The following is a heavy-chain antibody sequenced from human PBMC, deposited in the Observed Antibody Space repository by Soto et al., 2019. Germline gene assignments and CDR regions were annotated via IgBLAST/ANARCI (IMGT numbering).Heavy chain of an antibody. D-gene: IGHD1-26*01. CDR1: GLTFSDHY. CDR2: IGNKANSYIT. CDR3: ARDGSGGAGGWFLDN. Sequence: EVQLVESGGGLVQPGGSLRLSCAASGLTFSDHYMDWVRQAPGKGLEWVCRIGNKANSYITECAASLKGRFDISRDDSKNSLYLQMNSLKTEDTAVYYCARDGSGGAGGWFLDNWGQRTLVTVSS. V-gene: IGHV3-72*01. J-gene: IGHJ4*02.